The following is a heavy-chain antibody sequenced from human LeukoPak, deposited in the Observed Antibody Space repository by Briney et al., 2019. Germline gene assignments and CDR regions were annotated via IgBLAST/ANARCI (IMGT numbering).Heavy chain of an antibody. V-gene: IGHV1-69*13. J-gene: IGHJ4*02. CDR3: AALGGGYSGYDGIDY. CDR1: GGTFSSYA. CDR2: IIPIFGTA. D-gene: IGHD5-12*01. Sequence: GASVKVSCKASGGTFSSYAISWVRQAPGQGLEWMGGIIPIFGTANYAQKFQGRVTITADESTSTAYMELSSLRSEDTAVYYCAALGGGYSGYDGIDYWGQGTLVTVSS.